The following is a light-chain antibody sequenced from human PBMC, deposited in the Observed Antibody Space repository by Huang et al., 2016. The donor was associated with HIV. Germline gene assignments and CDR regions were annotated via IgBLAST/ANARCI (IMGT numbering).Light chain of an antibody. CDR2: WAS. J-gene: IGKJ4*01. Sequence: DIVMTQSPDSLAVSLGERATINCQSSQSVLYSSNNKNYLVWYQQKPGQPPKLRIYWASSREAGVPDRFSGSGSGTDFTLTISSLQAEDVAVYYCQQYYSAPLTFGGGTKVEIK. CDR1: QSVLYSSNNKNY. V-gene: IGKV4-1*01. CDR3: QQYYSAPLT.